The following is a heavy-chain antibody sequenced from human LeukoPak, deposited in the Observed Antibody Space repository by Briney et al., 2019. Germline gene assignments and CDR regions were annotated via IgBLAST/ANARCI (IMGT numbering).Heavy chain of an antibody. V-gene: IGHV1-69-2*01. D-gene: IGHD1-7*01. CDR1: GYTFTDYY. CDR3: ATTSLTGTTGDY. J-gene: IGHJ4*02. Sequence: GASVKCSCMASGYTFTDYYMHWVQQAPGKGLEWMGRVDPEDGETIYAEKFQGRVTITADTSTDTAYMELSSLRSEDTAMYYCATTSLTGTTGDYWGQGTLVTVSS. CDR2: VDPEDGET.